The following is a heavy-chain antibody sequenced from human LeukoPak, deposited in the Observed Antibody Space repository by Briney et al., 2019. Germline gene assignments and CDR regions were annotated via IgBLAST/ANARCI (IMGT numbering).Heavy chain of an antibody. CDR1: GFTFSSYA. V-gene: IGHV3-23*01. J-gene: IGHJ4*02. CDR3: AKDPYYYDSSGYDY. Sequence: GRSLRLSCAASGFTFSSYAMSWVRQAPGKGLEWVSAISGSGGSTYYADSVKGRFTIPRDNSKNTLYLQMNSLRAEDTAVYYCAKDPYYYDSSGYDYWDQGTLVTVSS. D-gene: IGHD3-22*01. CDR2: ISGSGGST.